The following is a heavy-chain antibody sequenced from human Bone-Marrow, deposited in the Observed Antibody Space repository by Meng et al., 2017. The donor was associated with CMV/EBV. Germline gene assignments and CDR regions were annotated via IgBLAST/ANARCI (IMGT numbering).Heavy chain of an antibody. CDR1: GFTFDDYS. CDR2: ISWDGCST. D-gene: IGHD3-3*01. V-gene: IGHV3-43D*03. Sequence: GESLKISCAASGFTFDDYSMHWVRQAPGKGLEWVSLISWDGCSTYYADSVKGRFTISRDNSNNSLYQQMNSLRAEDTALYYCAKDSIRNNRYEDFWSGYSHDAFDNWGQGTMVTVSS. J-gene: IGHJ3*02. CDR3: AKDSIRNNRYEDFWSGYSHDAFDN.